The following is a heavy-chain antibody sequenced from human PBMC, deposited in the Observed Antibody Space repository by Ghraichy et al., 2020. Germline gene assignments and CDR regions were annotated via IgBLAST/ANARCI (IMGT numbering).Heavy chain of an antibody. J-gene: IGHJ2*01. CDR1: CGSISSYY. CDR2: IYYRGST. V-gene: IGHV4-59*08. CDR3: ARGEWYFDL. D-gene: IGHD3-10*01. Sequence: SETLSLTCTVSCGSISSYYWSWIRQPPGKGLEWIGYIYYRGSTNYNPSLKSRVTISVDTSKNQFSLKLSSVTAADTAVYYCARGEWYFDLWGRGTLVTVSS.